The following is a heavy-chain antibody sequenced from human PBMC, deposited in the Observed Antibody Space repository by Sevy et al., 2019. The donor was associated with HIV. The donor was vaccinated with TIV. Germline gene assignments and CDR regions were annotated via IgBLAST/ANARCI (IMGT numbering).Heavy chain of an antibody. CDR2: ISSSSSTI. CDR3: ARDPTGYYDSSVYYRDDAFDI. CDR1: GFTFSSYS. J-gene: IGHJ3*02. V-gene: IGHV3-48*01. D-gene: IGHD3-22*01. Sequence: GGSLRLSCAASGFTFSSYSMNWVRQAPGKGLEWVSYISSSSSTIYYADSVKGRFTISRDNAKNSLYLQMNSLRAEDTAVYYCARDPTGYYDSSVYYRDDAFDIWGQGTMVTVSS.